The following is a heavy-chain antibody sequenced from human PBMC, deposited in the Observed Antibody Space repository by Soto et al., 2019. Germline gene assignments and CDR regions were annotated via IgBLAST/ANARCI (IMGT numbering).Heavy chain of an antibody. CDR1: GYTFTSYG. V-gene: IGHV1-18*01. Sequence: QVQLVQSGAEVKKPGASVKVSCKASGYTFTSYGISWVRQAPGQGLEWMGWISAYNGNTNYAQKLQGRVTMTTDTSTSTADMELRSLGSDDTAVYYCARDSGLVGWSAGWFDPWGQGTLVTVSS. D-gene: IGHD3-3*01. CDR2: ISAYNGNT. CDR3: ARDSGLVGWSAGWFDP. J-gene: IGHJ5*02.